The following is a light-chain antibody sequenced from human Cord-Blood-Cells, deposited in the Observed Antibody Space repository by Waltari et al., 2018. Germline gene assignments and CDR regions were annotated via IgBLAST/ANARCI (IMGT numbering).Light chain of an antibody. CDR2: EDS. CDR1: ALHNKN. Sequence: SYDLHHPPPLLCSPEQTSSPTRTGDALHNKNRYWYQQKSGQAPVLVIYEDSKRPSGIPERFSGSSSGTMATLTISGAQVEDEADYYCYSTDSSGNHVVFGGGTKLTVL. V-gene: IGLV3-10*01. J-gene: IGLJ2*01. CDR3: YSTDSSGNHVV.